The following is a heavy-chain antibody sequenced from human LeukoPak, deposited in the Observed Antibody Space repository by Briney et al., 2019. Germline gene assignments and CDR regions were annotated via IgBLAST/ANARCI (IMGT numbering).Heavy chain of an antibody. J-gene: IGHJ4*02. V-gene: IGHV4-39*01. CDR3: ARSADVLRYFDWSD. CDR1: GGSISSSSYY. CDR2: IYYSGST. Sequence: PSETLSLTCTVSGGSISSSSYYWGWIRQPPGKRLEWIGSIYYSGSTYYNPSLKSRVTISVDTSKNQFSLKLSSVTAADTAVYYCARSADVLRYFDWSDWGQGTLVTVSS. D-gene: IGHD3-9*01.